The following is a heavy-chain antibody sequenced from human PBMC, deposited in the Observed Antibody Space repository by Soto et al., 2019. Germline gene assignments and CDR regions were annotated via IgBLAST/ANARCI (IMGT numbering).Heavy chain of an antibody. CDR2: IHYSGST. Sequence: SETLSLTCTVSGGSIRGSDYYWSWIRQPPGKGLEWIGNIHYSGSTHYTPSLQSRVTISLDTSKNQFSLKVNSVTAADSAVYYCARAERYYDSSGYSSHDAFDIWGQGTMVTVSS. CDR1: GGSIRGSDYY. V-gene: IGHV4-30-4*01. J-gene: IGHJ3*02. CDR3: ARAERYYDSSGYSSHDAFDI. D-gene: IGHD3-22*01.